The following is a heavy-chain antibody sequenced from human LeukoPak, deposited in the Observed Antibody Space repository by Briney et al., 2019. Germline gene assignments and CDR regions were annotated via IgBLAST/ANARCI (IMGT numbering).Heavy chain of an antibody. CDR2: ISSGSSTI. CDR3: ARIHSSGWYRRVDYFDY. CDR1: GFTFSSYS. Sequence: GGSLRLSCAASGFTFSSYSMNWVRQAPGKGLEWVSYISSGSSTIYYADSVKGRFTISRDNAKNSLYLQMNSLRAEDTAVYYCARIHSSGWYRRVDYFDYWGQGTLVTVSS. V-gene: IGHV3-48*01. J-gene: IGHJ4*02. D-gene: IGHD6-19*01.